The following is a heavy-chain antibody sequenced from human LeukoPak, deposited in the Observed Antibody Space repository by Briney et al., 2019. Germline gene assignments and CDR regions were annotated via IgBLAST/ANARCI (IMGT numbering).Heavy chain of an antibody. V-gene: IGHV3-21*01. D-gene: IGHD3-22*01. CDR1: GFTFSSYA. J-gene: IGHJ4*02. CDR3: ARLDLSGYYPFDY. Sequence: PGGSLRLSCAASGFTFSSYAMSWVRQAPGKGLEWVSSISSSSSYIYYADSVKGRFTISRDNAKNSLYLQMNSLRAEDTAVYYCARLDLSGYYPFDYWGQGTLVTVSS. CDR2: ISSSSSYI.